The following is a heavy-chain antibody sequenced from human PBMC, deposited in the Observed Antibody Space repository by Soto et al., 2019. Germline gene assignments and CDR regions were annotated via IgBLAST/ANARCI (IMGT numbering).Heavy chain of an antibody. Sequence: GESLTLSCAVSGVTFSTYNSNWVRQPPGKGLEWVSYISSRSDIYYAASVKGRFTISIDNAKNSVSLQMNSVTAADTAVYFCAREYTVWALADGVDDWGQGTPVTVSS. CDR1: GVTFSTYN. CDR2: ISSRSDI. J-gene: IGHJ6*02. V-gene: IGHV3-21*01. D-gene: IGHD2-2*02. CDR3: AREYTVWALADGVDD.